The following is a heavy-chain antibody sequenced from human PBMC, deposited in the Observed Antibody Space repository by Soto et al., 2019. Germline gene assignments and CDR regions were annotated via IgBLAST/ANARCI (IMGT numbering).Heavy chain of an antibody. CDR1: GFSFNTYV. CDR2: ISHDGSSQ. J-gene: IGHJ1*01. V-gene: IGHV3-30-3*01. CDR3: ATEDESSGHAGTFHH. D-gene: IGHD3-22*01. Sequence: QMQLEESGGGVAQPGRSLRLSCAASGFSFNTYVMHWVRQAPGKGLEWVAGISHDGSSQHYAGSVKGRFTISRDNSRSTLNLELHSLTDEDTAVYHCATEDESSGHAGTFHHWGQGTLVTVSS.